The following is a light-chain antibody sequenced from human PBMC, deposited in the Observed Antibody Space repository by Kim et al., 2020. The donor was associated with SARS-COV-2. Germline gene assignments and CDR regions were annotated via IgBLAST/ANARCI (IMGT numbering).Light chain of an antibody. CDR3: QVWDRSTNRV. CDR1: NIGSKS. J-gene: IGLJ7*01. Sequence: APGTTARIPCGGDNIGSKSVHCYQQKPGQAPVVVIFYDTGRPSGVPERFSGSNSGDTATLTISWVEAGDEADYYCQVWDRSTNRVFGGGTQLTVL. V-gene: IGLV3-21*04. CDR2: YDT.